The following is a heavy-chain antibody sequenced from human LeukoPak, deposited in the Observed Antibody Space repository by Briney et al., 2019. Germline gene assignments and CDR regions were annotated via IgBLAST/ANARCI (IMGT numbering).Heavy chain of an antibody. CDR1: GFTFSSYS. J-gene: IGHJ3*02. V-gene: IGHV3-21*01. CDR2: ISSSSSYI. Sequence: GGSLRLSCAASGFTFSSYSMNWVRQAPGKGLEGVSSISSSSSYIYYADSVKGRFTISRDNAKNSLYLQMNSLRAEDTAVYYCARGPRGRADDAFDIWGQGTMVTVSS. D-gene: IGHD6-19*01. CDR3: ARGPRGRADDAFDI.